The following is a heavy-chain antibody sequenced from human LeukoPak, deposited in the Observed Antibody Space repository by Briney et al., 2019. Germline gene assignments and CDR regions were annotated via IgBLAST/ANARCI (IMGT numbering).Heavy chain of an antibody. CDR1: GFIFSKYD. D-gene: IGHD2-2*01. CDR3: ARELPAAMRGLDY. CDR2: IDRDGVT. J-gene: IGHJ4*02. V-gene: IGHV3-13*01. Sequence: GGSLRLSCAASGFIFSKYDMHWVRLLTGKGLEWVSGIDRDGVTYYSGSVKGRFTMSRENGKNSVYLQMNSLRAEDTAVYYCARELPAAMRGLDYWGQGTLVTVSS.